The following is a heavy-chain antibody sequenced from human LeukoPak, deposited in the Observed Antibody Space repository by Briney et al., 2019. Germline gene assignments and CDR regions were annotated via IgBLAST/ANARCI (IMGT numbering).Heavy chain of an antibody. CDR2: IKEDGSKK. V-gene: IGHV3-7*03. J-gene: IGHJ4*02. CDR1: GFTFSNYW. Sequence: GGSLRLSCAASGFTFSNYWMTWVRQAPGKGLEWVANIKEDGSKKNYVDSVKGRFTISRDNAKNSLYLQMNSLRAEDTAMYHCATPLDYYDSSGYHQGGDWGQGTLVTVSS. CDR3: ATPLDYYDSSGYHQGGD. D-gene: IGHD3-22*01.